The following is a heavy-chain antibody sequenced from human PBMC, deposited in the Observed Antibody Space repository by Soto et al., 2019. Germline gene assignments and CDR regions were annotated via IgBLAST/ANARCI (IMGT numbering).Heavy chain of an antibody. CDR1: GFTFSGFD. CDR3: ARGQEVGAHFFDS. J-gene: IGHJ4*02. V-gene: IGHV3-13*01. D-gene: IGHD2-15*01. CDR2: IGTAGDT. Sequence: PGESLRLSCEASGFTFSGFDMHWVRQPTGKGLEWVSTIGTAGDTYYAVSVKGRFTISRDNAKNSLSLQMNSLRAGDTAVYFCARGQEVGAHFFDSWGQGTQVTVSS.